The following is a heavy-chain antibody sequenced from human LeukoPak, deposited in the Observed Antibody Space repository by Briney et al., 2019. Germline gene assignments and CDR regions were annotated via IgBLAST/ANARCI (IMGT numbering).Heavy chain of an antibody. V-gene: IGHV3-48*01. D-gene: IGHD6-13*01. CDR2: ISGLSSTI. CDR1: GFTFSSYS. J-gene: IGHJ4*02. CDR3: AKSVTYSSPLYYFDY. Sequence: PGGSQRLSWAASGFTFSSYSMNWVRQAPGKGLEWVSYISGLSSTIYYADSVKGRFTISRDNSKNTLYLQMNSLRAEDTAVYYCAKSVTYSSPLYYFDYWGQGTLVTVSS.